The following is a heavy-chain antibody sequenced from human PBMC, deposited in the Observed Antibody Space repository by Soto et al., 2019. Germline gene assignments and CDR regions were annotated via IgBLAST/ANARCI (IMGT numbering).Heavy chain of an antibody. CDR3: AKPYSSGWYRGTCFDY. Sequence: GGSLRLSCAASGFTFDDYAMHWVRQAPGKGLEWVSGISWNSGSIGYADSVKGRFTISRDNAKNYLYLQMNSLRAEDTALYYCAKPYSSGWYRGTCFDYWGQGTLVTVSS. D-gene: IGHD6-19*01. V-gene: IGHV3-9*01. J-gene: IGHJ4*02. CDR1: GFTFDDYA. CDR2: ISWNSGSI.